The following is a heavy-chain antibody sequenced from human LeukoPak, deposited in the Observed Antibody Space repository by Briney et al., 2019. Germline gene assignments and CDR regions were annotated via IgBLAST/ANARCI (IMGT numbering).Heavy chain of an antibody. CDR3: ATGSSYPPGELDY. CDR2: IYHSGTT. Sequence: SETLSLTCTVSGGSVSNYYWSWVRQPPGKGLEYIGYIYHSGTTNYNPSLKSRVTMSLDTSKNQFPLKLSSVTAADTALYYCATGSSYPPGELDYWGQGSLVTVSS. J-gene: IGHJ4*02. V-gene: IGHV4-59*02. D-gene: IGHD1-7*01. CDR1: GGSVSNYY.